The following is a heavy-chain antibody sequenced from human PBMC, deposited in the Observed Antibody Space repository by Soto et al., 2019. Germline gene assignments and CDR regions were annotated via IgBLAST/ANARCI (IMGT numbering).Heavy chain of an antibody. J-gene: IGHJ4*02. D-gene: IGHD3-22*01. CDR3: ARGLHDSSGTERDY. CDR1: GFTFSSYA. V-gene: IGHV3-30-3*01. CDR2: ISHDGSNK. Sequence: SLRLSCAASGFTFSSYAMHWVREAPRKGLERVAVISHDGSNKYYAASVKGRFTISRVNSKNTLYLQMNSLRAEDTAVYYCARGLHDSSGTERDYWGQGTLVTVSS.